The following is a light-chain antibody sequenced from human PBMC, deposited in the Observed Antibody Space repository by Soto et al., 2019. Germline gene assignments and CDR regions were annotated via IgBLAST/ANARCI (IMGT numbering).Light chain of an antibody. J-gene: IGKJ2*01. V-gene: IGKV1-5*01. CDR3: QQYNSYSYT. Sequence: DIQMTQSPSTLSASVGDRVTITCRASQSISSWLAWYQQKPGKAPNLLIYDAPSLESGVPSRFSGSGSGTEFTLTISSLQPDDFATYYCQQYNSYSYTFGQGTKLEIK. CDR1: QSISSW. CDR2: DAP.